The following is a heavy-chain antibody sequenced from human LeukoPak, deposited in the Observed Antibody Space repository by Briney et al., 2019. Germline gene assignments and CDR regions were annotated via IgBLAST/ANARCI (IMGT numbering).Heavy chain of an antibody. CDR1: GYTFTGYY. V-gene: IGHV1-2*02. Sequence: ASVKVSCKASGYTFTGYYMHWVRQAPGQGLEWMGWINPNSGGTNYAQKFQGKVTMTRDTSISTVYMELSRLRSDDTAVYYCARLAILGGENSWGQGTLVTVSS. D-gene: IGHD1-26*01. CDR2: INPNSGGT. J-gene: IGHJ4*02. CDR3: ARLAILGGENS.